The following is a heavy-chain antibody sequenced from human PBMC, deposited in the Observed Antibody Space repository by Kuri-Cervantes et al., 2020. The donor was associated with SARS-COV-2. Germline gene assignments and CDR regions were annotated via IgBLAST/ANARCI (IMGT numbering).Heavy chain of an antibody. CDR2: VYYSGST. CDR1: GGSISTYY. CDR3: ARQGGIVVVPAAL. J-gene: IGHJ4*02. V-gene: IGHV4-59*08. Sequence: SETLSLTCTVSGGSISTYYWTWIRQPPGKGLEWIGYVYYSGSTNYNPSLKSRVTISVDTSKNQLSLNVSSVTAADTAVYYCARQGGIVVVPAALWGQGTLVTVSS. D-gene: IGHD2-2*01.